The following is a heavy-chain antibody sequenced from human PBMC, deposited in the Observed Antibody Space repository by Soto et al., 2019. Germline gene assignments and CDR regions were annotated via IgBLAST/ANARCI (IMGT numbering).Heavy chain of an antibody. D-gene: IGHD5-12*01. V-gene: IGHV1-69*13. CDR1: GGTFSSYA. Sequence: GASVKVSCKASGGTFSSYAISWVRQAPGQGLEWMGGIIPIFGTANYAQKFQGRVTITADESTSTAYMELSSLRSEDTAVYYCATSIGATIGLFDYWGQGTLVTVSS. CDR2: IIPIFGTA. J-gene: IGHJ4*02. CDR3: ATSIGATIGLFDY.